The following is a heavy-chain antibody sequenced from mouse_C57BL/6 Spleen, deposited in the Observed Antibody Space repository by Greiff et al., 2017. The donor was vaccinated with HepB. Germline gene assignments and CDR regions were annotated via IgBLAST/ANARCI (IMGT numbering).Heavy chain of an antibody. V-gene: IGHV5-17*01. J-gene: IGHJ1*03. D-gene: IGHD1-1*01. CDR1: GFTFSDYG. CDR3: ARTPYYGSTSWYFDV. CDR2: ISSGSSTI. Sequence: DVKLVESGGGLVKPGGSLKLSCAASGFTFSDYGMHWVRQAPEKGLEWVAYISSGSSTIYYADTVKGRFTISRDNAKNTLFLQMTSLRSEDTAMYYCARTPYYGSTSWYFDVWGTGTTVTVSS.